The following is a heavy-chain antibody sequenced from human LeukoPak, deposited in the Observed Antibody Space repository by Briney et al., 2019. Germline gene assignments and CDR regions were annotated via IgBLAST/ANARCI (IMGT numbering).Heavy chain of an antibody. CDR1: GGSLSAYH. D-gene: IGHD1-7*01. V-gene: IGHV4-59*13. Sequence: PSETLSLTCTVSGGSLSAYHWSWIRQPPAKGLEGMGYIYYSGSPNYNPSLNRRLTISVDTSKNQFSLILASVTAADTAVYYCARRTPNWNSYYFDHWGQGILVTVSS. J-gene: IGHJ4*02. CDR2: IYYSGSP. CDR3: ARRTPNWNSYYFDH.